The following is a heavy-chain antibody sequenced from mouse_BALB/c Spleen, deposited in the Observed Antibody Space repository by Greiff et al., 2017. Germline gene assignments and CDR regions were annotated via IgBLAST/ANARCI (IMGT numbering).Heavy chain of an antibody. CDR1: GFNIKDTY. CDR3: ARQLGAPFDD. J-gene: IGHJ2*01. D-gene: IGHD3-1*01. Sequence: VQLQQSGAELVKPGASVKLSCTASGFNIKDTYMHWVKQRPEQGLEWIGRIDPANGNTKYDPKFQGKATITADTSSNTAYLQLSSLTSEDTAVYYCARQLGAPFDDWGQGTTLTVSS. CDR2: IDPANGNT. V-gene: IGHV14-3*02.